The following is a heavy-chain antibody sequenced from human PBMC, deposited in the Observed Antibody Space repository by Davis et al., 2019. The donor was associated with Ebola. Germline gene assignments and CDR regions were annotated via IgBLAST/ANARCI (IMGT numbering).Heavy chain of an antibody. CDR2: ISNGGRSI. Sequence: GGLLRPSCVAPGFTFSAYYMSWIRQAPGKGLEWLSYISNGGRSIQYADSVKGRFIIPRDNAKSSLFLQMNSLRVNDTAVYYCARDLVGASFEYYFDLWGQGTLVTVSS. J-gene: IGHJ4*02. CDR1: GFTFSAYY. CDR3: ARDLVGASFEYYFDL. D-gene: IGHD1-26*01. V-gene: IGHV3-11*01.